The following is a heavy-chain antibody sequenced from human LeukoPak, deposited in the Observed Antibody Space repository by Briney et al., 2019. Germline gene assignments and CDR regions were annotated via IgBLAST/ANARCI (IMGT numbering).Heavy chain of an antibody. CDR1: GFTFSRSW. V-gene: IGHV3-74*03. CDR3: VRALMGQEDY. D-gene: IGHD1-26*01. CDR2: MNSDGTTT. J-gene: IGHJ4*02. Sequence: VGSLRLSCAASGFTFSRSWMHWVRQAPGQGLMWVSRMNSDGTTTTYADSVKGRFTISRDNAKNTLYLQMNSLRAEDTAVYFCVRALMGQEDYWGQGSLVTVSS.